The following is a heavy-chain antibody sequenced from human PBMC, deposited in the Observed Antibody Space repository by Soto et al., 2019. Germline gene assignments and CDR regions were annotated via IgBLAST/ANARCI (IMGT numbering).Heavy chain of an antibody. CDR1: GGSISSGDYY. J-gene: IGHJ3*02. Sequence: SETLSLTCTVSGGSISSGDYYWSWIRQPPGKGLEWIGYIYYSGSTYYNPSLKSRVTISVDTSKNQFSLKLSSVTAADTAVYYCARDAAVGSGYYYPPDAFDIWGQGTMVTVSS. V-gene: IGHV4-30-4*01. D-gene: IGHD3-22*01. CDR3: ARDAAVGSGYYYPPDAFDI. CDR2: IYYSGST.